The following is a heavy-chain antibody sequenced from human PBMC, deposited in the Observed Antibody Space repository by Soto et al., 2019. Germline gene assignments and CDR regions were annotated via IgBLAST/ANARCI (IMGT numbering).Heavy chain of an antibody. J-gene: IGHJ4*02. CDR1: GYTFTSYG. CDR2: ISAHNGNT. CDR3: ARGRYGDY. Sequence: QVHLVQSGAEVKKPGASVKVSCKASGYTFTSYGITWVRQAPGQGLEGMGWISAHNGNTAYAQKLQGRVIVNRDTSTNTAYMELRSLKSDVTAVYYCARGRYGDYWGQGALVTVSS. D-gene: IGHD1-1*01. V-gene: IGHV1-18*01.